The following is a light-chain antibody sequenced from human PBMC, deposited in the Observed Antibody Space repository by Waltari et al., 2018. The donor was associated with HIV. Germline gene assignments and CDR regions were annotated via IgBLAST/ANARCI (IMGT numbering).Light chain of an antibody. Sequence: ATLSCRASQSVSSSYLAWYQQKPGQAPRLLIYGASSRATGIPDRFSGSGSGTDFTLTISRLEPEDFAVYYCQQYGSSPPYSFGQGTKLEIK. CDR2: GAS. CDR3: QQYGSSPPYS. V-gene: IGKV3-20*01. J-gene: IGKJ2*03. CDR1: QSVSSSY.